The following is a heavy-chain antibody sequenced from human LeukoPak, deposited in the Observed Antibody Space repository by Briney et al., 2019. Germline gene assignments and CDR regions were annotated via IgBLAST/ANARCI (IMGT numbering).Heavy chain of an antibody. D-gene: IGHD3-16*02. CDR2: ISWNSGSI. CDR1: GFTFDDYA. V-gene: IGHV3-9*01. CDR3: AKGDYDYVWGSYRLPYYFDY. J-gene: IGHJ4*02. Sequence: TGGSLRLSCAASGFTFDDYAMHWVRQAPGKGLGWVSGISWNSGSIGYADSVKGRFTISRDNAKNSLYLQMNSLRAEDTALYYCAKGDYDYVWGSYRLPYYFDYWGQGTLVTVSS.